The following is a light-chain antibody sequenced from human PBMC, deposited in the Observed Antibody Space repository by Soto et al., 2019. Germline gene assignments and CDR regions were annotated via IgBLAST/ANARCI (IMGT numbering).Light chain of an antibody. CDR3: QQYNNWPT. CDR2: GAL. V-gene: IGKV3-15*01. Sequence: DIVLTQSPGTLSLSRGERATLYCRASQSVSSNHLAWYQQKPGQAPRLLIYGALTRATGIPPRFSGSGSGTEFTLTISSLQSEDFAVYYCQQYNNWPTFGQGTKVDI. CDR1: QSVSSN. J-gene: IGKJ1*01.